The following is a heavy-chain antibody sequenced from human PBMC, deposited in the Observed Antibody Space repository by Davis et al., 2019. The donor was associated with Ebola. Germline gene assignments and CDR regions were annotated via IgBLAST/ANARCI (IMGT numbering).Heavy chain of an antibody. J-gene: IGHJ6*02. Sequence: PGGSLRLSCAASGFTFSSYSMNWVRQAPGKGLEWVSSISSSSYIYYADSVKGRFTISRDNAKNSLYLQMNSLRAEDTAVYYCAKSHRDGTAYYYGMDVWGQGTTVTVSS. V-gene: IGHV3-21*01. CDR1: GFTFSSYS. D-gene: IGHD2-21*02. CDR2: ISSSSYI. CDR3: AKSHRDGTAYYYGMDV.